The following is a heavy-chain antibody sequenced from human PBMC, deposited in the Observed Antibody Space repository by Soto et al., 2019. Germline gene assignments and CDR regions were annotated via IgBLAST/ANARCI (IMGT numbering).Heavy chain of an antibody. J-gene: IGHJ4*02. CDR3: TRSTAGSDY. Sequence: EVQLVESGGGLVQPGGSLRLSCAASGFTFNTYWMSWVRQAPGKGLEWVALIKPDGSETYYMDSVKGRFTISRDNSKSSLYLQMSNLRVDDTAEYYCTRSTAGSDYWGQGTLVAVSS. CDR1: GFTFNTYW. V-gene: IGHV3-7*05. CDR2: IKPDGSET. D-gene: IGHD6-13*01.